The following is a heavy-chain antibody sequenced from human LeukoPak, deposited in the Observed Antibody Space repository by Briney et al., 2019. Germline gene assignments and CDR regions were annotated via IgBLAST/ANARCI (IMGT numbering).Heavy chain of an antibody. Sequence: SETLSLTCAVYGGSFTDYFLSWIRQPPGKGLEWLGEINHSGSTNYNPSLKSRVTMSVDTSKNQFSLRLSSVTAADTAVYYCATNKVSTAGAYDIWGQGTMVIVSS. V-gene: IGHV4-34*01. D-gene: IGHD2/OR15-2a*01. CDR2: INHSGST. J-gene: IGHJ3*02. CDR1: GGSFTDYF. CDR3: ATNKVSTAGAYDI.